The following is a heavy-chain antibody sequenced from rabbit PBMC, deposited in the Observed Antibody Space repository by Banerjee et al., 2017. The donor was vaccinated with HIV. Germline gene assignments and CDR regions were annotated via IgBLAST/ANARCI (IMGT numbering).Heavy chain of an antibody. J-gene: IGHJ4*01. CDR3: GRLVAGSLNL. CDR2: IGTGSGNT. D-gene: IGHD4-1*01. Sequence: QQQLVESGGGLVKPGASLTLTCKASGFSFSSGYYISWVRQAPGKGLEWIGCIGTGSGNTVYASWAKGRFTISKTSSTTVTLQMTSLTAADTATYFCGRLVAGSLNLWGQGTLVTVS. V-gene: IGHV1S45*01. CDR1: GFSFSSGYY.